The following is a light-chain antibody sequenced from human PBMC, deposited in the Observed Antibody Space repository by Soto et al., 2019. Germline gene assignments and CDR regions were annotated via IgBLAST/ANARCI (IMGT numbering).Light chain of an antibody. J-gene: IGKJ4*01. Sequence: EVVMTQSPATLSVSPGERATFSCRASDSVGSLLAWYQQKPGQAPRLLIYGASTRATGIPARFTGSGSGTEFTLTISSLQPEDFATYYCQQYNSYSLTFGGGTKVDIK. CDR1: DSVGSL. CDR2: GAS. CDR3: QQYNSYSLT. V-gene: IGKV3-15*01.